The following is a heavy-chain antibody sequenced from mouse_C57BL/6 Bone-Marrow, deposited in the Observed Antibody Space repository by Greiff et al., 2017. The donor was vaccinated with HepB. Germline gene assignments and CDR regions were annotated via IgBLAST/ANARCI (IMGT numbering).Heavy chain of an antibody. Sequence: QVHVKQSGAELARPGASVKMSCKASGYTFTSYTMHWVKQRPGQGLEWIGYINPSSGYTKYNQKFKDKATLTADKSSSTAYMQLSSLTSEDSAVYYCARPYGNFYWYFDVWGTGTTVTVS. J-gene: IGHJ1*03. CDR2: INPSSGYT. CDR3: ARPYGNFYWYFDV. D-gene: IGHD2-1*01. CDR1: GYTFTSYT. V-gene: IGHV1-4*01.